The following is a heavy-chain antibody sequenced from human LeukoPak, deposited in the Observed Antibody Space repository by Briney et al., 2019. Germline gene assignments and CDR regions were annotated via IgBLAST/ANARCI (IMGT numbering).Heavy chain of an antibody. J-gene: IGHJ3*02. CDR2: IVVGSGNT. Sequence: VKVSCKASGFTFTSSAVQWVRQARGQRLEWIGWIVVGSGNTNYAQKFQERVTITRDMSTSTAYLELSSLRSEDTAVYYCAAGVLLWFGELVGDAFDIWGQGTMVTVSS. CDR1: GFTFTSSA. V-gene: IGHV1-58*01. CDR3: AAGVLLWFGELVGDAFDI. D-gene: IGHD3-10*01.